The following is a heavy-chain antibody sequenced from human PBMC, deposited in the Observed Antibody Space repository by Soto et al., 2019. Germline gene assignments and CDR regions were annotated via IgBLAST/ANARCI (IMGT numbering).Heavy chain of an antibody. V-gene: IGHV3-33*01. CDR3: ARGSSSSISVFVSEYFQH. D-gene: IGHD6-6*01. CDR2: IWYDGSNK. J-gene: IGHJ1*01. Sequence: QVQLVESGGGVVQPGRSLRLSCAASGFTFSSYGMHWVRQAPGKGLEWVAVIWYDGSNKYYADSVKGRFTISRDNSKNTLYLQMNSLRAEDTAVYYCARGSSSSISVFVSEYFQHWGQGTLVTVSS. CDR1: GFTFSSYG.